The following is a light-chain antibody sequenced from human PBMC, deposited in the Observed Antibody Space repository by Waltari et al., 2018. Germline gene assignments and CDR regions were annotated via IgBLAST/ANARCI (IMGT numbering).Light chain of an antibody. CDR1: QSVSRS. J-gene: IGKJ1*01. Sequence: IVLTQSPGTLSLSPGERATLSCRASQSVSRSLAWYQQNPGQAPKLLIYGASTRATGIPDRFTGSGSGTDFSLTISSLEPEDFAIYFCQHYVRLPATFGQGTKLEIK. V-gene: IGKV3-20*01. CDR3: QHYVRLPAT. CDR2: GAS.